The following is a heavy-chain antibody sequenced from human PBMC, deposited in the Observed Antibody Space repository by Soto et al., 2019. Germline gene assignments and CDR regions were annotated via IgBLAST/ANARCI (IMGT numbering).Heavy chain of an antibody. Sequence: SETLSLTCTVSGGSISSYYWSWIRQPPGKGLEWIGYIYYSGSTNYNPSLKRRVTISVDTSKNQFSLKLSSVTAADTAVYYCAKQRATIVPHDAFDIWGQGTMVTVSS. V-gene: IGHV4-59*01. D-gene: IGHD5-12*01. J-gene: IGHJ3*02. CDR3: AKQRATIVPHDAFDI. CDR1: GGSISSYY. CDR2: IYYSGST.